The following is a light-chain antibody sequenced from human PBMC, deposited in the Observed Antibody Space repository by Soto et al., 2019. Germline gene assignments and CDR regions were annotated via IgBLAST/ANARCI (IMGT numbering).Light chain of an antibody. CDR3: QQRSNWPLT. Sequence: EIVLTQSPATLSLSPGERATLSCRASPSVRSYLAWYQQKPGHAHRLLIYDASNRATGIPARFSCSGSGTDFTLNISCREPEDFAVYYCQQRSNWPLTFGGGTKGENK. CDR2: DAS. J-gene: IGKJ4*01. CDR1: PSVRSY. V-gene: IGKV3-11*01.